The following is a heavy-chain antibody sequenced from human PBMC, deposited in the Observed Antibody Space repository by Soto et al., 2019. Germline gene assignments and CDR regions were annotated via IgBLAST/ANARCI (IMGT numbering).Heavy chain of an antibody. CDR2: IRSKAYGGTT. D-gene: IGHD3-9*01. CDR3: TRQYYDILTGHYYGMDV. CDR1: GFTFGDYA. V-gene: IGHV3-49*03. J-gene: IGHJ6*02. Sequence: GGSLRLSCTASGFTFGDYAMSWFRQAPGKGLEWVGFIRSKAYGGTTEYAASVKGGFTISRDDSKSIAYLQMNSLKTEDTAVYYCTRQYYDILTGHYYGMDVWGQGTTVTVSS.